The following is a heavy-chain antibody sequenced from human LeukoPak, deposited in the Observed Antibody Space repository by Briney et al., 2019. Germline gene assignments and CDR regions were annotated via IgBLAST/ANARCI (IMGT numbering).Heavy chain of an antibody. CDR1: GFTFDDYA. V-gene: IGHV3-9*01. D-gene: IGHD6-19*01. CDR2: LSWNSGSI. CDR3: AKDSRPGIAVAGTLGDY. J-gene: IGHJ4*02. Sequence: GGSLRLSCAASGFTFDDYAMHWVRQAPGMGLEWVSGLSWNSGSIGYADSVKGRFTISRDNAKNSLYLQMNSLRAEDTALYYCAKDSRPGIAVAGTLGDYWGQGTLVTVSS.